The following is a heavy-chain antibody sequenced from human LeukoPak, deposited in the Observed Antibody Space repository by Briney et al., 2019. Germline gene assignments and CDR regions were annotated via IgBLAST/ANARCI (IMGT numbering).Heavy chain of an antibody. V-gene: IGHV4-59*11. J-gene: IGHJ4*02. CDR2: IYYGGST. CDR3: ASRSSIWSGYQDTLYYFDS. D-gene: IGHD3-3*01. CDR1: GGSISSHY. Sequence: TSETLSLTCTVSGGSISSHYWSWIRQPPGKRLEWIGHIYYGGSTNYNPSLKSRVTISVDTSKNQFSLKLSSVTAADTAVYYCASRSSIWSGYQDTLYYFDSWGQGTLVTVSS.